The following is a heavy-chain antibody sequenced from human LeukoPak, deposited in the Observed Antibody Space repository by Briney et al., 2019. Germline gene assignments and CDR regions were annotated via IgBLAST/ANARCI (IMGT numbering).Heavy chain of an antibody. V-gene: IGHV1-46*01. J-gene: IGHJ5*02. D-gene: IGHD3-10*01. CDR1: GYTFTSYY. CDR3: ARDRITMVRGVYNWFDP. CDR2: INPSGGST. Sequence: ASVKVSCKASGYTFTSYYMHWVRQAPGQGLEWMGIINPSGGSTSYAQEFQGRVTMTRDTSTSTVYMELSSLRSEDTAVYYCARDRITMVRGVYNWFDPWGQGTLVTVSS.